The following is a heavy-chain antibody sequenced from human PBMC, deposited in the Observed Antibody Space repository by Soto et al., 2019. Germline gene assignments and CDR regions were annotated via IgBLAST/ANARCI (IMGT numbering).Heavy chain of an antibody. D-gene: IGHD3-3*01. CDR1: GGTFSSYA. Sequence: SVKVSCKASGGTFSSYAISWVRQAPGQGLEWMGGIIPIFGTANYAQKFQGRVTITADESTSTAYIELSSLRSEDTAVYYCAREVTIFGVVTPLYYYYGMDVWGQGTTVTVSS. J-gene: IGHJ6*02. CDR3: AREVTIFGVVTPLYYYYGMDV. V-gene: IGHV1-69*13. CDR2: IIPIFGTA.